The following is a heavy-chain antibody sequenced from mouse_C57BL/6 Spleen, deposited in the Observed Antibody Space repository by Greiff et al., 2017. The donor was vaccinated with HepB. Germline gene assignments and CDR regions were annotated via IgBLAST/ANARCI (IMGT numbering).Heavy chain of an antibody. CDR1: GYTFTSYG. D-gene: IGHD1-1*01. Sequence: VKLQESGAELARPGASVKLSCKASGYTFTSYGISWVKQRTGQGLEWIGEIYPRSGNTYYNEKFKGKATLTADKSSSTAYMELRSLTSEDSAVYFCARDENYYGSSLYAMDYWGQGTSVTVSS. V-gene: IGHV1-81*01. CDR2: IYPRSGNT. CDR3: ARDENYYGSSLYAMDY. J-gene: IGHJ4*01.